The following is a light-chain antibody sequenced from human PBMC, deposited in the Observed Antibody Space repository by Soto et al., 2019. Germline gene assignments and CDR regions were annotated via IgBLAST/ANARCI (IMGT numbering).Light chain of an antibody. V-gene: IGLV2-18*02. CDR1: SSDVGSYNR. Sequence: QSALTQPPSVSGSPGQSVAISCTGTSSDVGSYNRVAWYQQPPGTAPKLMISEVNNRPSGVPDRFSGSKSGNTTSLTISGLQAEDEADYYGSSYTSSNTYVFGTGTKLTVL. J-gene: IGLJ1*01. CDR3: SSYTSSNTYV. CDR2: EVN.